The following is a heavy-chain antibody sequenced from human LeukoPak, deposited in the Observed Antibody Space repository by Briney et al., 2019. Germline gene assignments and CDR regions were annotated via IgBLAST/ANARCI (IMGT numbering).Heavy chain of an antibody. CDR3: ASRVSFYFDY. CDR2: INPSGGST. Sequence: GASVKISCKASGYTFTSYQMHWVRQAPGQGLEWMGIINPSGGSTIYAQEFQGRVTMTRDTSTSTVSMELSSLRYEDTAIYYCASRVSFYFDYWGQGTLVTVSS. J-gene: IGHJ4*02. D-gene: IGHD6-6*01. CDR1: GYTFTSYQ. V-gene: IGHV1-46*01.